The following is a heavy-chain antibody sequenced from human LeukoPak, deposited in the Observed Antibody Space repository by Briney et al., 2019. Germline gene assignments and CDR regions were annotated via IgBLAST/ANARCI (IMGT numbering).Heavy chain of an antibody. V-gene: IGHV3-23*01. CDR2: ISGGGGST. CDR3: AKGGKWDVTPFDY. Sequence: GGSLRLSCAASGFTFSSYAMNWVRQAPGKGLEWVSTISGGGGSTYYADSVKGRFTISRDNSKNTLYLQVNSLRAEDTAVYYCAKGGKWDVTPFDYWGQGTLVTVSS. D-gene: IGHD1-26*01. J-gene: IGHJ4*02. CDR1: GFTFSSYA.